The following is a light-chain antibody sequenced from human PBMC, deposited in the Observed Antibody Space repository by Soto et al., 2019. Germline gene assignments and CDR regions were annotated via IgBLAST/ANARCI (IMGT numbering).Light chain of an antibody. J-gene: IGKJ2*01. CDR1: QSVSSSY. CDR2: GAS. CDR3: QQYDSSPVT. V-gene: IGKV3-20*01. Sequence: ESVLTQSPGTLSLSPGERATLSCRASQSVSSSYLAWYQQKPGQAPRLLIYGASSRATGIPDRFSGSGSGTDFTLSISRLEPEDFALYYCQQYDSSPVTFGQGTKLEIK.